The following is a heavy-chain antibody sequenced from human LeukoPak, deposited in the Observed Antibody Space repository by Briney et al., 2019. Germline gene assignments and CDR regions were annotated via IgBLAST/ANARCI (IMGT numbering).Heavy chain of an antibody. CDR3: ARVAAPGSVDY. V-gene: IGHV4-59*01. J-gene: IGHJ4*02. CDR1: GGSISSYY. D-gene: IGHD6-25*01. CDR2: IYYSGST. Sequence: SETLSLTCTVSGGSISSYYWSWIRQPPGKRLEWIGYIYYSGSTNYNPSLKSRVTISVDTSNNQFCLRLSSVTAADTAVYYCARVAAPGSVDYWGQGKLVTVSS.